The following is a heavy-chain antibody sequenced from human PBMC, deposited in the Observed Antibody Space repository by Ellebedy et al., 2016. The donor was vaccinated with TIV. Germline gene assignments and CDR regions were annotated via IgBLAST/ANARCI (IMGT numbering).Heavy chain of an antibody. CDR1: GFSFSTYV. D-gene: IGHD3-10*01. CDR2: VSSDGNIK. V-gene: IGHV3-30*03. J-gene: IGHJ4*02. CDR3: EAFGATDY. Sequence: PGGSPRLSCAASGFSFSTYVMHWVRQAPGKGLEWLALVSSDGNIKHYADSVKGRFTIYRDNSKNSLYLQMNSLRGEDTAVYYCEAFGATDYWGQGTLVTVSS.